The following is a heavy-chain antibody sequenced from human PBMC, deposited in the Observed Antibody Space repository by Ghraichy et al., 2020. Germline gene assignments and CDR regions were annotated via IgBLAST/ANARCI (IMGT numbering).Heavy chain of an antibody. CDR1: GGSISSGGYY. CDR2: IYYSGST. D-gene: IGHD1-26*01. Sequence: SETLSLTCTVSGGSISSGGYYWSWIRQHPGKGLEWIGYIYYSGSTYYNPSLKSRVTISVDTSKNQFSLKLSPGTAADTAVYYCARDRVVGATEYYFDYWGQGTLVTVSS. CDR3: ARDRVVGATEYYFDY. V-gene: IGHV4-31*03. J-gene: IGHJ4*02.